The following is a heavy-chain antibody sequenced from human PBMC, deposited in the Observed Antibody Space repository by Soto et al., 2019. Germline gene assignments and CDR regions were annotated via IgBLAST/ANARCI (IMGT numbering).Heavy chain of an antibody. CDR2: ISSSSSYI. D-gene: IGHD3-10*01. CDR1: GFTFSSYS. Sequence: GGSLRLSCAASGFTFSSYSMNWVRQAPGKGLEWVSSISSSSSYIYYADSVKGRFTISRDNAKNSLYLQMNSLRAEDTAVYYCARAAWFGELPTYYYYGMDVWGQGTTVTVS. J-gene: IGHJ6*02. CDR3: ARAAWFGELPTYYYYGMDV. V-gene: IGHV3-21*01.